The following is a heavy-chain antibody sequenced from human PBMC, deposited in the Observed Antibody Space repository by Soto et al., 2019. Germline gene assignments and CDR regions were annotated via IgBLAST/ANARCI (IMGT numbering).Heavy chain of an antibody. D-gene: IGHD3-9*01. CDR3: ARERRYDILTGSYYYYYYGMDV. CDR2: ISYDGSNK. V-gene: IGHV3-30-3*01. Sequence: PGGSLRLSCAASGFTFSSYAMHWARQAPGKGLEWVAVISYDGSNKYYADSVKGRFTISRDNSKNTLYLQMNSLRAEDMAVYYCARERRYDILTGSYYYYYYGMDVWGQGTTVTVSS. CDR1: GFTFSSYA. J-gene: IGHJ6*02.